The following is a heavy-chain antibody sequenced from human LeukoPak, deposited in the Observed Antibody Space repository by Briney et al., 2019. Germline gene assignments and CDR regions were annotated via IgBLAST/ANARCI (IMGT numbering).Heavy chain of an antibody. CDR3: ARGPTLYGSGSPFDY. CDR1: GGSISSYY. Sequence: PSETLSLTCTVSGGSISSYYWSWIRQPPGKGLEWIGYIYYSGSTNYNPPLKSRVTISVDTSKNQFSLKLSSVTAADTAVYYCARGPTLYGSGSPFDYWGQGTLVTVSS. CDR2: IYYSGST. J-gene: IGHJ4*02. V-gene: IGHV4-59*01. D-gene: IGHD3-10*01.